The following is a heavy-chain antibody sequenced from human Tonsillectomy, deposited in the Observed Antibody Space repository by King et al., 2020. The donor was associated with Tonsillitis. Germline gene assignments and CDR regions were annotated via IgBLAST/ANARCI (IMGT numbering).Heavy chain of an antibody. J-gene: IGHJ3*02. CDR2: ISYDGKNK. CDR3: AVRRDCSDSNCYNAFYI. CDR1: AFTFRTYV. D-gene: IGHD2-2*02. Sequence: QVQLVESGGGVVQPGTSLRLSCEVSAFTFRTYVLDWVRQAPGKGLEWVAVISYDGKNKVYAESVKGRFTISRDNSKKPLFMQLNSLRPEETAVYYCAVRRDCSDSNCYNAFYIWGQGTMVTVSS. V-gene: IGHV3-30*04.